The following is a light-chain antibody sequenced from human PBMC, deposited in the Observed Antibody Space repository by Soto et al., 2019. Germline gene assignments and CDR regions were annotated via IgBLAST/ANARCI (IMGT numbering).Light chain of an antibody. Sequence: EIVMTQSPATLSVSPGERATLSGRASQSVSSNLAWYQQKPGQAPTLLIYAASARATGIPVRFSGSRSGTEFTLTISSLQSEDFAVYYCQHYNNWPFTFGQGTKLEIK. CDR1: QSVSSN. CDR2: AAS. J-gene: IGKJ2*01. CDR3: QHYNNWPFT. V-gene: IGKV3-15*01.